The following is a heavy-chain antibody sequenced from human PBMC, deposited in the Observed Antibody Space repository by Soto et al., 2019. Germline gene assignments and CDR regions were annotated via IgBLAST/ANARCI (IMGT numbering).Heavy chain of an antibody. V-gene: IGHV1-3*01. Sequence: ASVKVSCKASGYTFTGYAMHWVRQAPGQRLEWMGWINAGNGNTKYSQKFQGRVTITRDTSASTAYMELSSLRSEDTAVYDCARAVAVAADFDYWDQGNLVTFSS. CDR1: GYTFTGYA. J-gene: IGHJ4*02. CDR3: ARAVAVAADFDY. CDR2: INAGNGNT. D-gene: IGHD6-19*01.